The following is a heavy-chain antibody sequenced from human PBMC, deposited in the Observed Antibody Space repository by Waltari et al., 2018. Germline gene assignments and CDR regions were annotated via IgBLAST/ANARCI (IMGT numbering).Heavy chain of an antibody. V-gene: IGHV3-53*04. CDR2: LYSDGRT. J-gene: IGHJ5*02. D-gene: IGHD3-16*01. Sequence: GKGPEWVSVLYSDGRTFYADSVKGRFTISRHDSKNTLYLQLNSLTPDDTAVYYCARGFTLILGPWGQGALVTVSS. CDR3: ARGFTLILGP.